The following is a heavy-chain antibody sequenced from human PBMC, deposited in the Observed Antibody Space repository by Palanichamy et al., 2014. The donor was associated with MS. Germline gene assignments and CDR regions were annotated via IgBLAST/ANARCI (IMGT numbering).Heavy chain of an antibody. CDR2: IRTKPNSFAT. J-gene: IGHJ4*02. CDR1: GLSFSGSA. V-gene: IGHV3-73*01. CDR3: SRIGAVAINDY. D-gene: IGHD2-15*01. Sequence: EVQLVESGGGLVQPGGSLKLSCAASGLSFSGSAMHWVRQASGKGLEWVGRIRTKPNSFATVYAASVNGRFTISRDDSKNTAYLQMNSLKTEDTAVYYCSRIGAVAINDYWGQGIPVTVSS.